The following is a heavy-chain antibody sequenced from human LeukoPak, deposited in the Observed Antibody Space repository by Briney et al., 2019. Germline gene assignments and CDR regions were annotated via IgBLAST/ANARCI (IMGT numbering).Heavy chain of an antibody. CDR1: GYTFTSYA. CDR2: INTNTGNP. J-gene: IGHJ3*02. V-gene: IGHV7-4-1*02. Sequence: GASVKVSCKASGYTFTSYAMNWVRQAPGQGLEWMGWINTNTGNPTYAQGFTGRFVFSLDTSVSTAYLQISSLKAEDTAVYYCARVPLRGGRNDAFDIWGQGTMVTVSS. CDR3: ARVPLRGGRNDAFDI. D-gene: IGHD2-15*01.